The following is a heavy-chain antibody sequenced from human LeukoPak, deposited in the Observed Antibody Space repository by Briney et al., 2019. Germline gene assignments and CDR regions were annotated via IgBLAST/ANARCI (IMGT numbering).Heavy chain of an antibody. D-gene: IGHD2-15*01. CDR2: ISAYNGNT. J-gene: IGHJ4*02. V-gene: IGHV1-18*01. CDR3: ARDGEYCSGGSCEYFDY. CDR1: GYTFTSYG. Sequence: ASVKVSFKASGYTFTSYGISWVRQAPGQGLEWMGWISAYNGNTNYPQKLQGRVTMTTDTSTSTAYMELRSLRSDDTAVYYCARDGEYCSGGSCEYFDYWGQGTLVTVSS.